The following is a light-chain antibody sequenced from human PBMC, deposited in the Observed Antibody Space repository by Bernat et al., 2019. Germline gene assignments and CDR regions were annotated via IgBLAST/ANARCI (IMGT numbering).Light chain of an antibody. CDR1: SSDVGGYNH. J-gene: IGLJ1*01. V-gene: IGLV2-14*03. CDR2: DVS. CDR3: SSYTSSTILYV. Sequence: QSALTQPASVSGSPGQSITISCTGTSSDVGGYNHVSWYQQHPGKAPKLMIYDVSNRPSGVSNRFSGSKSSNTASLTISGLQAEDEADYYCSSYTSSTILYVFGTGTKVTVL.